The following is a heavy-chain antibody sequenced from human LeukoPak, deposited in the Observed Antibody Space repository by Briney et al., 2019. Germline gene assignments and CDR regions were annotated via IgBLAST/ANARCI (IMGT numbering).Heavy chain of an antibody. CDR1: GFTFDDYA. Sequence: PGRSLRLSCAASGFTFDDYAMHWVRQAPGKGLEWVSGISWNSGGIGYADSAKGRFTISRDNAKNSLYLQMNSPRAEDTALYYCAKGSARMQTGLFNDKKSKWSPDGWAQGTLVTVSS. V-gene: IGHV3-9*01. J-gene: IGHJ4*02. CDR2: ISWNSGGI. CDR3: AKGSARMQTGLFNDKKSKWSPDG. D-gene: IGHD1-1*01.